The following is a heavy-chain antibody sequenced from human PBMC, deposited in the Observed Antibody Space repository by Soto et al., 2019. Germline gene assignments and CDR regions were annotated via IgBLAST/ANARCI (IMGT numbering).Heavy chain of an antibody. D-gene: IGHD3-10*01. J-gene: IGHJ4*02. Sequence: ASVKVSCKASGYAFSGFYMHWVRQAPGQGLEWMGVINPSGDSTTYAQKFQGRLTMTKDTSTSTLYMELSSLRSEDTAVYYCARDWEFGFWGQGTLVTVS. CDR2: INPSGDST. CDR1: GYAFSGFY. CDR3: ARDWEFGF. V-gene: IGHV1-46*01.